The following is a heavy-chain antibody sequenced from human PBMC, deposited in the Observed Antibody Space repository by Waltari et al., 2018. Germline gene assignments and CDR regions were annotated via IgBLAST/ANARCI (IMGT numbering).Heavy chain of an antibody. J-gene: IGHJ4*02. CDR3: ARAVGQGITIFGVYHFDY. CDR1: GGSISSYY. V-gene: IGHV4-59*01. Sequence: QVQLQESGPGLVKPSETLSLTCTVSGGSISSYYWSWIRQPPGKGLEWIGYIYYSGSTNYNPSLKSRVTISVDTSKNQFSLKLSSVTAADTAVYYCARAVGQGITIFGVYHFDYWGQGTLVTVSS. D-gene: IGHD3-3*01. CDR2: IYYSGST.